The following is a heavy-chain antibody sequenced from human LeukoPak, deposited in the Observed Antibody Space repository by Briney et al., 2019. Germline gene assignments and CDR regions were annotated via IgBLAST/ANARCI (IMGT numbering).Heavy chain of an antibody. CDR1: GGSISSYY. D-gene: IGHD5-12*01. CDR2: IYYSGST. J-gene: IGHJ4*02. V-gene: IGHV4-59*01. CDR3: ARLRGYFDY. Sequence: NPSETLSLTCTVSGGSISSYYWSWIWQPPGKGLEWIGYIYYSGSTNYNPSLKSRVTISVDTSKNQFSLKLSSVTAADTAVYYCARLRGYFDYWGQGTLVTVSS.